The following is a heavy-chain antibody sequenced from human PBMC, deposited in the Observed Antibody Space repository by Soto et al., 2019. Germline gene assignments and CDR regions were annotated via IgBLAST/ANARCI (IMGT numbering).Heavy chain of an antibody. V-gene: IGHV4-39*01. Sequence: QLQMLASGPGLVKPSETLSLPCTVSGGSISSTFYYWGWFRQPPGVGLEWIGSIFSNGNTYYSPSLAARVTISGDMSKSQFSLKLTSVTAADTAVYYCARLRTDSGWPRFADYWGQGARVTVPS. CDR1: GGSISSTFYY. CDR2: IFSNGNT. CDR3: ARLRTDSGWPRFADY. D-gene: IGHD6-19*01. J-gene: IGHJ4*02.